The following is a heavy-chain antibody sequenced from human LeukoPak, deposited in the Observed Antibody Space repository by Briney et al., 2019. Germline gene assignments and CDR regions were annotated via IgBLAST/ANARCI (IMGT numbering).Heavy chain of an antibody. CDR2: MSYDGSNK. Sequence: GGSLRLSCAASGFTFSSYAMHWVRQAPGKGLEWVAVMSYDGSNKYYADSVKGRFTISRDDSKNTLYLQMNSLRAEGTAVYYCAKDRRAAGMSPNDYWGQGTLVTVSS. J-gene: IGHJ4*02. CDR3: AKDRRAAGMSPNDY. V-gene: IGHV3-30*18. CDR1: GFTFSSYA. D-gene: IGHD6-13*01.